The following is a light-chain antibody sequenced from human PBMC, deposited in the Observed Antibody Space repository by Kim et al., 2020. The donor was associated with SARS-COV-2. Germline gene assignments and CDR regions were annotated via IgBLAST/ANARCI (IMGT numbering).Light chain of an antibody. J-gene: IGKJ4*01. CDR2: GAS. CDR3: QQYSYWPLT. V-gene: IGKV3-15*01. CDR1: QTVRSN. Sequence: EIVMTQSPATLSVSPGERATLSCRASQTVRSNFLGWYQQKPGQAPRLLMYGASTRATGIPARFSGSGSGTEFTLAISSLQSEDFAFYYCQQYSYWPLTFGGGTKVDIK.